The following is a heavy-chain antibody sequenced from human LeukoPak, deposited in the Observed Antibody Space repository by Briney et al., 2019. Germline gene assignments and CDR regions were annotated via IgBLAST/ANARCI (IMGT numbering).Heavy chain of an antibody. CDR1: GYTFTSYG. CDR3: AREGNYDILTGYGMDV. Sequence: GASVKVSCKASGYTFTSYGISWVRQAPGQGLEWMGWISAYNGNTNYAQKLQGRVTMTTDTSTSTAYMELRSLRSDDTAVYYCAREGNYDILTGYGMDVWGQGTTVTVSS. J-gene: IGHJ6*02. CDR2: ISAYNGNT. V-gene: IGHV1-18*01. D-gene: IGHD3-9*01.